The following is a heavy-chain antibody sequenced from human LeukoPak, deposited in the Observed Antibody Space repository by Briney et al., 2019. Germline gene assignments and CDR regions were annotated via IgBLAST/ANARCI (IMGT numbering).Heavy chain of an antibody. V-gene: IGHV3-21*04. Sequence: EGSLRLSCAASGFTFSSYSMNWVRQAPGKGLEWVSSISSSSSYIYYADSVKGRFTISRDNAKNSLYLQMNSLRVEDTAVYYCAKEYSSSFDFDYWGQGTLVTVSS. CDR1: GFTFSSYS. D-gene: IGHD6-6*01. CDR3: AKEYSSSFDFDY. J-gene: IGHJ4*02. CDR2: ISSSSSYI.